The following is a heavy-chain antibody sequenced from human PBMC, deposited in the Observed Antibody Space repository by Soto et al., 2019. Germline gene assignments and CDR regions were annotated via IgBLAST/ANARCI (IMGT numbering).Heavy chain of an antibody. J-gene: IGHJ6*02. Sequence: GGSLRLSCVASGFDFSTYAMSWVRQAPGKGLEWVSVIGEGGVSRVYADAVKGRFTISRDNSKNTLYLQMTSLRVDDTAMYYCARDSVTRVSSDIPGMDVWGQGTTVTVAS. CDR3: ARDSVTRVSSDIPGMDV. CDR1: GFDFSTYA. V-gene: IGHV3-23*01. CDR2: IGEGGVSR. D-gene: IGHD3-10*01.